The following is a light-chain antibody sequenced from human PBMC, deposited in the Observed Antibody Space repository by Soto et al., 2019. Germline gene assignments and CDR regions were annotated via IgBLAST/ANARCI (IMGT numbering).Light chain of an antibody. Sequence: QPVLTQSPSASASLGASVKLTCTLSSGHSSYAIAWHQQQPEKGPRYLMKLSSDGSHSKGDGIPDRFSGSSSGAERYLTISSRRSEDEADYCCQTWDTGAMVVFGGGTKLTVL. J-gene: IGLJ2*01. CDR3: QTWDTGAMVV. CDR1: SGHSSYA. V-gene: IGLV4-69*01. CDR2: LSSDGSH.